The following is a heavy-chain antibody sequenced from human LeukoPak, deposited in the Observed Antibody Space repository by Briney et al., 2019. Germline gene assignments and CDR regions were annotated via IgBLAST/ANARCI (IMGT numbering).Heavy chain of an antibody. D-gene: IGHD2-21*02. Sequence: GASVKVSCKASGGTFSSYAISWVRQAPGQGLEWMGRIIPILGIANYAQKFQGRVTITADKSTSTAYMELSSLRSEDTAVYYCATSRYCGGDCYSGDFDFWGQGTLVTVSS. V-gene: IGHV1-69*04. CDR2: IIPILGIA. CDR3: ATSRYCGGDCYSGDFDF. J-gene: IGHJ4*02. CDR1: GGTFSSYA.